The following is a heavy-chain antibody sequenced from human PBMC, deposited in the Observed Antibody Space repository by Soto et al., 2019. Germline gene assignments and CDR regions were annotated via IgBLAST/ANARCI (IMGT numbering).Heavy chain of an antibody. CDR1: GFTFSSYE. V-gene: IGHV3-48*03. CDR3: ARAGRYSSSSKAY. Sequence: GGSLRLSCAASGFTFSSYEMNWVRQAPGEGLEWDSYISSSGSTIYYADFEKGRFTISRDNAKNSLYLQMNSLRAEDAAVYYCARAGRYSSSSKAYWGQGTLVTVSS. D-gene: IGHD6-6*01. CDR2: ISSSGSTI. J-gene: IGHJ4*02.